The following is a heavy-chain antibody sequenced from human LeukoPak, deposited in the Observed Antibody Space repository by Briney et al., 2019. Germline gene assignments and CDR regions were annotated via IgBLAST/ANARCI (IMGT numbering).Heavy chain of an antibody. D-gene: IGHD3-3*01. CDR3: ARERSGSEIFARSFDI. CDR2: VYHSGST. V-gene: IGHV4-39*07. J-gene: IGHJ3*02. Sequence: SETLSLTCTVSGAAISSSDYYWGWVRQPPGKGLEWIGSVYHSGSTYDNPSLKSRVTISADTSKNQFSLKLSSVTAADTGVYYCARERSGSEIFARSFDIWGQGTMVTVSS. CDR1: GAAISSSDYY.